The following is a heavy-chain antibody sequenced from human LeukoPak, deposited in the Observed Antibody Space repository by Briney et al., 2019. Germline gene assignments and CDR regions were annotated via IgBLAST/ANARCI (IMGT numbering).Heavy chain of an antibody. Sequence: PGGSLRLSCAASGFTVSSNYMSWVRQAPGKGLEWVSVIYSGGSTYYADSVKGRFTISRDNSKNTLYLQMNSLRAEDTAVYYCASRIVGAITLERAFDIWGQGTMVTVSS. CDR1: GFTVSSNY. CDR2: IYSGGST. CDR3: ASRIVGAITLERAFDI. V-gene: IGHV3-66*01. J-gene: IGHJ3*02. D-gene: IGHD1-26*01.